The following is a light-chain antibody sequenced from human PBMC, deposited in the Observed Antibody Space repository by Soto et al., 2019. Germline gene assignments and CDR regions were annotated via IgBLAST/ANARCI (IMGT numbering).Light chain of an antibody. Sequence: QSALTQPASVSGSPGQSITISCTGTSSDVGSYNLVSWYQHHPGKAPKVVIYEDSKRPSGVSNRFSGSKSGNTASLTISGLQAEDEADYYCCSYAGSSTVVFGGGTKLTVL. V-gene: IGLV2-23*02. CDR1: SSDVGSYNL. J-gene: IGLJ2*01. CDR2: EDS. CDR3: CSYAGSSTVV.